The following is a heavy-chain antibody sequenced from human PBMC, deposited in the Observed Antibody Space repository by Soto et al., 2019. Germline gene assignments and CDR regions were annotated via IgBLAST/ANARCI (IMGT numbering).Heavy chain of an antibody. CDR2: INHSGST. Sequence: SETLSLTCAVYGGSFSGYYWSWIRQPPGKGLEWIGEINHSGSTNYNPSLKSRVTISVDTSKNQFSLKLSSVTAADTAVYYCARRRGYSYGTFDYWGQGTLVTVSS. V-gene: IGHV4-34*01. CDR3: ARRRGYSYGTFDY. J-gene: IGHJ4*02. CDR1: GGSFSGYY. D-gene: IGHD5-18*01.